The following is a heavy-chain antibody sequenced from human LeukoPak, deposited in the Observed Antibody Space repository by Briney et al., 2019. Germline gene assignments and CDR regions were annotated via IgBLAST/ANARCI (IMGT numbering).Heavy chain of an antibody. D-gene: IGHD6-19*01. V-gene: IGHV3-11*01. CDR1: GFRFSDYY. CDR2: ISRGGNSK. CDR3: AKDAPGIAVAGPLDFDY. Sequence: GGSLRLSCAASGFRFSDYYMSWIRQAPGKGLEWVSSISRGGNSKYSADSVKGRFTISRDSSKNTLYLQMNSLRAEDTAVYYCAKDAPGIAVAGPLDFDYWGQGTLVTVSS. J-gene: IGHJ4*02.